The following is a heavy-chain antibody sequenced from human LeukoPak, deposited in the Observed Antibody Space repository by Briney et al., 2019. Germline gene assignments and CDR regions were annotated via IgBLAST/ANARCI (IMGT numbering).Heavy chain of an antibody. J-gene: IGHJ4*02. V-gene: IGHV1-69*13. Sequence: ASVKVSCKASGGTFNSYGISWVRQAPGQGLEWMGGILPIFGTTNYAQKFQGRVTITADESTSTAYMELSSLRSEDTAVYYCAIPGVSDYWGQGTLVTVSS. CDR2: ILPIFGTT. CDR3: AIPGVSDY. CDR1: GGTFNSYG.